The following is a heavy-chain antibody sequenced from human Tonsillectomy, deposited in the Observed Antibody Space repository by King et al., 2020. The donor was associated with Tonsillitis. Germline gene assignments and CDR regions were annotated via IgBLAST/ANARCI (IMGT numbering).Heavy chain of an antibody. Sequence: QLQESGPGVVKPSETLSLTCTVSGASIRSSDQYWAWIRQPPGKGLDWIGYMYYSGTIFYNPSLKSRITISGGTSENRFSLKLSSVTAADTAVYFCARSVSGSFDYWGQGALVTVSS. CDR1: GASIRSSDQY. D-gene: IGHD1-26*01. CDR3: ARSVSGSFDY. CDR2: MYYSGTI. J-gene: IGHJ4*02. V-gene: IGHV4-39*01.